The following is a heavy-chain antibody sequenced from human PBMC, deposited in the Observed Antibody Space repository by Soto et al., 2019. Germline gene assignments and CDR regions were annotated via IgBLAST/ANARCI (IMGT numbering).Heavy chain of an antibody. J-gene: IGHJ6*01. CDR1: SGSIRSAHL. V-gene: IGHV4-4*02. Sequence: QVQLQESGPGLVKPSGTLSLTCAGSSGSIRSAHLWNGVRQPPGRGLEWIGEIYHSGSTNYNPSLTSQVPADVDKSMHQFSLKLTSVTAADTAVYYWATNSDYSLGVW. CDR2: IYHSGST. D-gene: IGHD2-15*01. CDR3: ATNSDYSLGV.